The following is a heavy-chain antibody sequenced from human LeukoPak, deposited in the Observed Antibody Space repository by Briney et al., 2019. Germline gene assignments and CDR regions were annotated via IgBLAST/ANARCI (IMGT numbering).Heavy chain of an antibody. V-gene: IGHV4-34*01. CDR3: ARLFTGYSSSWYLKRDAFDT. CDR1: GGSFSGYY. Sequence: SETLSLTCAVYGGSFSGYYWSWIRQPPGKGLEWIGEINHSGSTNYNPSLKSRVTISVDTSKNQFSLKLSSVTAADTAVYYCARLFTGYSSSWYLKRDAFDTWGQGTMVTVSS. J-gene: IGHJ3*02. D-gene: IGHD6-13*01. CDR2: INHSGST.